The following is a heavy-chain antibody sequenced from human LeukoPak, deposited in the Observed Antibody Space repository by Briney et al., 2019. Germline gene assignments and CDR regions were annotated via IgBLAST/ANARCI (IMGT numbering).Heavy chain of an antibody. CDR1: GGSISNYY. V-gene: IGHV4-59*01. J-gene: IGHJ6*02. CDR3: ARGAGKYYFHGMDV. Sequence: KPSETLSLNCSVSGGSISNYYWSWIRQPPGKGLEWIGHIYYSGSTNFNPSLKSRVTLSLDTSKNQFSLKLISVTAADTAVYYCARGAGKYYFHGMDVWGQGTTVTVSS. CDR2: IYYSGST.